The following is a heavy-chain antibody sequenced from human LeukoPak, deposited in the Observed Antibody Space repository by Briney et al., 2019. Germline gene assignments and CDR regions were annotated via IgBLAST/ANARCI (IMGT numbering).Heavy chain of an antibody. V-gene: IGHV1-8*03. Sequence: ASVKVSCKASGYTFTSYDINWVRQATGQGLEWMGWMNPNSGNTGYAQKFQGRVTITRNASISTAYMELSSLRSEDTAVYYCATIILGLPPVNWNYGYWGQRTLVTVSS. D-gene: IGHD1-7*01. CDR1: GYTFTSYD. CDR2: MNPNSGNT. CDR3: ATIILGLPPVNWNYGY. J-gene: IGHJ4*02.